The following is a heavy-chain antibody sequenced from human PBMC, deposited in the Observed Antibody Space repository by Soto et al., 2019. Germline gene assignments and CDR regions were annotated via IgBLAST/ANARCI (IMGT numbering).Heavy chain of an antibody. Sequence: SETLSLTCTVSGGSVSSGSYYWSWIRQPPGKGLEWIGYIYYSGSTNYNPSLKSRVTISVDTSKNQFSLKLSSVTAADTAVYYCASDRVVVVTATRKALYYYGMDVWGQGTTVTVSS. V-gene: IGHV4-61*01. CDR1: GGSVSSGSYY. CDR3: ASDRVVVVTATRKALYYYGMDV. CDR2: IYYSGST. D-gene: IGHD2-21*02. J-gene: IGHJ6*02.